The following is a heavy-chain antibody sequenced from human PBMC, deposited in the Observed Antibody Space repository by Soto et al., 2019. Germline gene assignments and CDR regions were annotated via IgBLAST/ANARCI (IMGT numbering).Heavy chain of an antibody. CDR3: ARGRYGDY. Sequence: QVHLVQSGAEVKKPGASVKVSCKGSGYAFTTYGITWVRQAPGQGLEWMGWISAHNGNTNYAQKLQGRVTVTRDTSTSTAYMELRGLGSDDTAVYYWARGRYGDYWGQGALVTVSS. D-gene: IGHD1-1*01. CDR2: ISAHNGNT. V-gene: IGHV1-18*01. CDR1: GYAFTTYG. J-gene: IGHJ4*02.